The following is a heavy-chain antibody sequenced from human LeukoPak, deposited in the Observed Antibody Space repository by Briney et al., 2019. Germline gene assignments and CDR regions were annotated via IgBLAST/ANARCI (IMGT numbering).Heavy chain of an antibody. CDR2: IRYDGSNK. CDR1: GFTFSSYG. CDR3: ARVYSGSYHDAFDI. J-gene: IGHJ3*02. D-gene: IGHD1-26*01. V-gene: IGHV3-30*02. Sequence: GGSLRLSCAASGFTFSSYGMHWVRQAPGKGLEWVAFIRYDGSNKYYADSVKGRFTISRDNAKNSLYLQMNSLRAEDTAVYYCARVYSGSYHDAFDIWGQGTMVTVSS.